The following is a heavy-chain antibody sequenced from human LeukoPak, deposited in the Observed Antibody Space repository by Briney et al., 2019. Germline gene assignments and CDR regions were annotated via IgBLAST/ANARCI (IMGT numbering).Heavy chain of an antibody. CDR2: VYDSGTT. J-gene: IGHJ4*02. CDR1: GGSISTYY. V-gene: IGHV4-59*08. D-gene: IGHD1-26*01. Sequence: PSETLSLTCSVSGGSISTYYWSWIRQTPGKGLEWIGYVYDSGTTNYNPSLKGRVTISSGTSKNQFSLNLRSVNAADTAIYYCARHGGSLGYFDYWGQGTLVTVSS. CDR3: ARHGGSLGYFDY.